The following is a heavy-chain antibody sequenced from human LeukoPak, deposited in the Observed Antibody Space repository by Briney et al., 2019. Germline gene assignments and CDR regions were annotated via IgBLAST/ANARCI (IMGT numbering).Heavy chain of an antibody. V-gene: IGHV3-23*01. J-gene: IGHJ4*02. CDR3: DQVTRGGYYCDSSRDD. Sequence: GGSLRLSCAASGFTFSSYAMSWVRQAPGKGLEWVSAISGSGGSTYYADSVKGRFTISRDNSKNTLYLQMNSLRAEDTADYSSDQVTRGGYYCDSSRDDWGQGTLVTVSS. CDR2: ISGSGGST. CDR1: GFTFSSYA. D-gene: IGHD3-22*01.